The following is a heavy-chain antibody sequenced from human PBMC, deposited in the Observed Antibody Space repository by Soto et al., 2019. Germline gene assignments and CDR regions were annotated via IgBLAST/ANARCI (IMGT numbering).Heavy chain of an antibody. CDR1: GFTFSSYT. CDR2: IYYDGSQK. CDR3: TRGGGNQLGDCYDN. V-gene: IGHV3-30*04. Sequence: QVQLVESGGGVVQPGRSLRLSCAASGFTFSSYTMHWVRQAPGKGLEWVALIYYDGSQKYYADSVKGRFTISRDNSKKMMNLEMNSLRTEDTAVYYCTRGGGNQLGDCYDNWGQGTLVTVSS. J-gene: IGHJ4*02. D-gene: IGHD2-21*02.